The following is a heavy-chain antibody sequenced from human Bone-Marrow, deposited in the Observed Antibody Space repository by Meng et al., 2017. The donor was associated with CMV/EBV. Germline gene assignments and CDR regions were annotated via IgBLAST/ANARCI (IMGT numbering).Heavy chain of an antibody. CDR3: ARDYMEPKWFGELSWFDP. V-gene: IGHV3-11*05. D-gene: IGHD3-10*01. J-gene: IGHJ5*02. CDR2: ISSSSSYT. Sequence: QVRLVEAGGGLVKPGGSLRLSCAASGFTFSDYYMSWIRQAPGKGLEWVSYISSSSSYTNYADSVKGRFTISRDNAKNSLYLQMNSLRAEDTAVYYCARDYMEPKWFGELSWFDPWGQGTLVTVSS. CDR1: GFTFSDYY.